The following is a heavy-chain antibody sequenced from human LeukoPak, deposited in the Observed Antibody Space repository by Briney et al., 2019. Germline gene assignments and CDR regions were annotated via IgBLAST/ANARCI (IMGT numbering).Heavy chain of an antibody. V-gene: IGHV4-38-2*01. CDR3: ARPFKDTTVTSGFDY. Sequence: PSETPFLTFPVSGYSNRRGYFLGLVRQPPGKGLGWVGSIHHSGTTYYNPSLKSRVAISVDTSKNQFSLNLSSVTAADTAVYYCARPFKDTTVTSGFDYWGQGTLVTVSS. CDR2: IHHSGTT. D-gene: IGHD4-17*01. CDR1: GYSNRRGYF. J-gene: IGHJ4*02.